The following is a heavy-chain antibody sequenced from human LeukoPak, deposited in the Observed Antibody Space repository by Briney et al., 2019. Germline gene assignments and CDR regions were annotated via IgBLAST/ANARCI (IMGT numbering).Heavy chain of an antibody. CDR2: IYSGGST. CDR1: GFTVSSNY. Sequence: GGSLRLSCAASGFTVSSNYMSWVRQAPGKGLEWVSVIYSGGSTYYADSVKGRFTISRDNSKNTLYLQMNSLRSEDTAVYYCARDRSIAARPGKPRRGSFDYWGQGTLVTVSS. CDR3: ARDRSIAARPGKPRRGSFDY. V-gene: IGHV3-53*05. J-gene: IGHJ4*02. D-gene: IGHD6-6*01.